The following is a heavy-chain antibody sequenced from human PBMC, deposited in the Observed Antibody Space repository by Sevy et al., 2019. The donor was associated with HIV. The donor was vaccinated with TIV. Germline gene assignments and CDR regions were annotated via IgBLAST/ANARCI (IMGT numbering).Heavy chain of an antibody. CDR3: ARGSGSGTYYNPPFDY. D-gene: IGHD3-10*01. Sequence: GGSLRLSCAASCFTFSSYSMNWVRQAPGKGLEWVSSISSSSSNIYYADSVKGRFTISRDNAKNSLYLQMNSLRAEDTAVYYCARGSGSGTYYNPPFDYWGQGTLVTVSS. V-gene: IGHV3-21*06. CDR1: CFTFSSYS. CDR2: ISSSSSNI. J-gene: IGHJ4*02.